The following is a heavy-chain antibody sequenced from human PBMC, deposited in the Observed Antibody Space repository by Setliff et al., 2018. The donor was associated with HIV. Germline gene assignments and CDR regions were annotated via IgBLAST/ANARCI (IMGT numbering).Heavy chain of an antibody. J-gene: IGHJ4*02. V-gene: IGHV4-39*07. CDR1: GDSITSNSYY. CDR2: MHHSGST. Sequence: SETLSLTCTVSGDSITSNSYYWGWIRQSPGKGLEWIGTMHHSGSTYYNPSLKSRVAIFIDTSKNQFSLKLSSVTAADTALYYCARGWFGELLWLHWGQGTLVTVS. D-gene: IGHD3-10*01. CDR3: ARGWFGELLWLH.